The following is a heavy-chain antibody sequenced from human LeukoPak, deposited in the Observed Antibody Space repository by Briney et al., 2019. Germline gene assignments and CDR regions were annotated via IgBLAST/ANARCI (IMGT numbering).Heavy chain of an antibody. J-gene: IGHJ4*02. V-gene: IGHV3-7*01. D-gene: IGHD4-17*01. Sequence: GGSLRLSCAASGFTFRSYWINWVRQAPGKGLEWVASINQDGSEKYYVDSVKGRFTISRDNAKNSLYLQMNSLRAEDTAIYYCARDDYGDATVDYWGQGTLVTVSS. CDR3: ARDDYGDATVDY. CDR2: INQDGSEK. CDR1: GFTFRSYW.